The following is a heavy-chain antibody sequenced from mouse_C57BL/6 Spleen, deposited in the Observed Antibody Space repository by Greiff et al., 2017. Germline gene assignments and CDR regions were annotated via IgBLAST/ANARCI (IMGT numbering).Heavy chain of an antibody. CDR2: IWTGGGT. D-gene: IGHD1-1*01. Sequence: VQLVESGPGLVVPSQSLSITCTVSGFSLTSYAISWVRQPPGKGLEWLGVIWTGGGTNYNSALKSRLSISKDNSKSQVFLKMNSLQTDDTARYYCARNDYYGSSYEGYFDYWGQGTTLTVSS. J-gene: IGHJ2*01. V-gene: IGHV2-9-1*01. CDR3: ARNDYYGSSYEGYFDY. CDR1: GFSLTSYA.